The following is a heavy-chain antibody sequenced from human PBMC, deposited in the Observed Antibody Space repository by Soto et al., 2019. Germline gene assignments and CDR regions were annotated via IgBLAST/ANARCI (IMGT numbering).Heavy chain of an antibody. Sequence: SETLSLTCFVSGYSITAGGYYWSWIRHHPGKGLEWIGSFYSSGSIIYNPSLRSRVSISGDTSSNQFSTSLTSVTAADTARYYCARMYSSGSGWFHPWGQGTLVTVSS. V-gene: IGHV4-31*03. J-gene: IGHJ5*02. D-gene: IGHD6-19*01. CDR3: ARMYSSGSGWFHP. CDR2: FYSSGSI. CDR1: GYSITAGGYY.